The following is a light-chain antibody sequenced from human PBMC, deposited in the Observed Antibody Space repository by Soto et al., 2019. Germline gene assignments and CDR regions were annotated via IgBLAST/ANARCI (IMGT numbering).Light chain of an antibody. V-gene: IGLV2-14*01. CDR3: SSYTSSITVV. CDR2: EVS. CDR1: SSDVGGYKY. Sequence: QSALTQPASVSGSPGQSITMSCTGTSSDVGGYKYVSWYQQHPGKAPKLLIYEVSNWPSGVSSRFSGSKSGNTASLTISGLQAEDEADYYCSSYTSSITVVFGGGTKLTVL. J-gene: IGLJ2*01.